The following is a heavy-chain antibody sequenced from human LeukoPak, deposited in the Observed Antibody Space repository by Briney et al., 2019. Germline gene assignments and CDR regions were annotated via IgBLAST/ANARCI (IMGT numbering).Heavy chain of an antibody. J-gene: IGHJ6*03. D-gene: IGHD5-12*01. Sequence: PGRSLRLSCAASGFTFDDYAMHWVRQGPGKGLEWVSGISWNGGSTGYADSVKGRFTISRDNAKNSLYLQMNSLRAEDTALYHCARGSIVATTRYYYYYMDVWGKGTTVTVSS. CDR2: ISWNGGST. CDR1: GFTFDDYA. V-gene: IGHV3-9*01. CDR3: ARGSIVATTRYYYYYMDV.